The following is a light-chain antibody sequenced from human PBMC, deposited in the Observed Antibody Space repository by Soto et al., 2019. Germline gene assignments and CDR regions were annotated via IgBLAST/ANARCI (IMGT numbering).Light chain of an antibody. J-gene: IGKJ2*03. Sequence: DIQMTQSPYSLSASVGDSVTITCRASQNIGTYLNWYQQKPGRAPKLLIYSASTLHNGVPSRFTGSGSETDFTLTITSLQPEDFATYYCQHGYVAPYSFGQGTKVDIK. CDR1: QNIGTY. CDR2: SAS. CDR3: QHGYVAPYS. V-gene: IGKV1-39*01.